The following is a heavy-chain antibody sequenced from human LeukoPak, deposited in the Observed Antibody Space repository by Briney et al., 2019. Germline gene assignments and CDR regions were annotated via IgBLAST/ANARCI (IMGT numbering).Heavy chain of an antibody. CDR3: TTVGSSRYYYYFDY. CDR1: GFTFNHAW. V-gene: IGHV3-15*01. Sequence: GGSLRLSCAASGFTFNHAWMSWVRHAPGKGLEWVGRIKSKTDGATTEYAAPVKGRFTISRDDSKNTLYLQMNSLKTEDTAVYYCTTVGSSRYYYYFDYWGQGSLVTVSS. J-gene: IGHJ4*02. CDR2: IKSKTDGATT. D-gene: IGHD3-22*01.